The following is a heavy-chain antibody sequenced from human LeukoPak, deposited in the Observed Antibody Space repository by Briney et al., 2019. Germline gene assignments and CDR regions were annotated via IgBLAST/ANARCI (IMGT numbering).Heavy chain of an antibody. Sequence: SVKVSCKASGGTFSSYAISWVRQAPGQGLEWMGGIIPIFGTANYAQTFQGRVTITADESTSTAYMELSSLGCEDPAVYLLARETVVVPVARWGYFYFWGKGNLVTVS. CDR2: IIPIFGTA. V-gene: IGHV1-69*13. CDR3: ARETVVVPVARWGYFYF. CDR1: GGTFSSYA. D-gene: IGHD2-2*01. J-gene: IGHJ4*02.